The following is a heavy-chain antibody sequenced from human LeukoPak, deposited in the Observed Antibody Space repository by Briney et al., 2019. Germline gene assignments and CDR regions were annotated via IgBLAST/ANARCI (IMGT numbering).Heavy chain of an antibody. CDR2: IHSSGST. V-gene: IGHV4-59*08. J-gene: IGHJ4*02. Sequence: SETLSLTCTVSGGTISSYYWNWIRQPPGKGLEWIGYIHSSGSTKYNPSLKSRVTISVDTSKNHFSLKLSSVTAADRAVYYCARWYSSGWAFDYWGQGTLVTVSS. CDR3: ARWYSSGWAFDY. CDR1: GGTISSYY. D-gene: IGHD6-19*01.